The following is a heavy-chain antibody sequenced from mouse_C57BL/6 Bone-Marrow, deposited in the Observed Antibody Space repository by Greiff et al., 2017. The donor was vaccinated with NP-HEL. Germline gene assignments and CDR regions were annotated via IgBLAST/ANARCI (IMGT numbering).Heavy chain of an antibody. Sequence: QVQLQQSDAELVKPGASVKISCKVSGYTFTAPTIHWLKQRPEPGLAWIGYIYPRDGSTKYNEKFKGKATLTADKSSSTAYMQLNRLTSEDSAVYFCARGGGFHDFDYWGQGTSLTVSS. CDR3: ARGGGFHDFDY. CDR2: IYPRDGST. CDR1: GYTFTAPT. J-gene: IGHJ2*02. V-gene: IGHV1-78*01.